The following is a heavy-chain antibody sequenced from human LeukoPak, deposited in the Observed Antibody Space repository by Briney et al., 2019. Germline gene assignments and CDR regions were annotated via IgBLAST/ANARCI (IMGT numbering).Heavy chain of an antibody. V-gene: IGHV3-23*01. CDR3: AKMGNYYYYMDV. J-gene: IGHJ6*03. CDR2: ISGSGGST. D-gene: IGHD1-26*01. CDR1: GFTVSSNY. Sequence: SGGSLRLSCAASGFTVSSNYMSWVRQAPGKGLEWVSDISGSGGSTYYADSVKGRFTISRDNSKNTLYLQLNSLRAEDTAVYYCAKMGNYYYYMDVWGKGTTVTVSS.